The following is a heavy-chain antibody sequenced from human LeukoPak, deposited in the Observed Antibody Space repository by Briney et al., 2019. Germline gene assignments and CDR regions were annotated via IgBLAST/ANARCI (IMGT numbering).Heavy chain of an antibody. V-gene: IGHV3-30*04. D-gene: IGHD3-10*01. CDR2: LSFDGTIT. CDR1: GFTFSSYA. J-gene: IGHJ4*02. Sequence: TGGPLRLSCAASGFTFSSYALHWVRQAPGKGLEWVAVLSFDGTITYYADSVKGRFTISRDNSKNTLYLQLNSLRAEDTAVYYCARDSTYYYDSGSSGPHYFGYWGQGTLVTVSS. CDR3: ARDSTYYYDSGSSGPHYFGY.